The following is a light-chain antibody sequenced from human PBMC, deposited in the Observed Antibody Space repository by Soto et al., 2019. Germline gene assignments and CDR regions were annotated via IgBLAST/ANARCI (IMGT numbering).Light chain of an antibody. CDR3: CSYAGSGTYV. CDR2: EGS. Sequence: QSVLTQPASVSGSPGQSITISCTGTSSDVGSYNLVSWYQQHPGKAPKLMIYEGSKRPSGVSNRFSDSRSGNTASLTISGLQAEDEADYYCCSYAGSGTYVFGTGTKVTVL. CDR1: SSDVGSYNL. V-gene: IGLV2-23*01. J-gene: IGLJ1*01.